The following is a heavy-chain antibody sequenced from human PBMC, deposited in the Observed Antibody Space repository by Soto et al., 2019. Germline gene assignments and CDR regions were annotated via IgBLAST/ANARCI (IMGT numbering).Heavy chain of an antibody. J-gene: IGHJ6*02. CDR1: GGSISSYY. CDR2: IHYSGST. V-gene: IGHV4-59*01. CDR3: AREGQLPGRYGMDV. D-gene: IGHD2-2*01. Sequence: SETLSLTCTVSGGSISSYYWSWIRQPPGKGLEWIGYIHYSGSTNYNPSLKSRDTISVDTSKNQFSLKLSSVTAADTVVYYCAREGQLPGRYGMDVWGQGTTVTVSS.